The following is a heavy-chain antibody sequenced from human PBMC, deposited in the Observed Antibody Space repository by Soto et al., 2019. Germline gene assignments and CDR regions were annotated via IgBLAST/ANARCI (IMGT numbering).Heavy chain of an antibody. J-gene: IGHJ4*02. V-gene: IGHV3-23*01. D-gene: IGHD5-18*01. CDR1: GFTFSSYA. CDR2: ISGSGGST. Sequence: GGSLRLSCAASGFTFSSYAMSWVRQAPGKGLEWVSAISGSGGSTYYADSVKARFTISRDNSKNTLYLQMNSLRAEDTAVYYCAKEVTGETGLKGAEVDTAMVFPIDYWGQGTLVTVSS. CDR3: AKEVTGETGLKGAEVDTAMVFPIDY.